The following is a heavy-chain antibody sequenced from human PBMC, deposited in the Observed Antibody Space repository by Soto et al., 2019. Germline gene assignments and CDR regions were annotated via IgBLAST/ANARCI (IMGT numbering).Heavy chain of an antibody. V-gene: IGHV3-33*01. Sequence: GSLRLSCAAPGLTFSSYCMHWVRQAPGKGLEWVAVIWYDGSNKYYADSVKGRFTISRDNSKNTLYLQMNSMRAEDTAVYYFARELGSEYYDFWSGPDGPIYGMDVWGQGTTGTVS. D-gene: IGHD3-3*01. CDR2: IWYDGSNK. J-gene: IGHJ6*02. CDR3: ARELGSEYYDFWSGPDGPIYGMDV. CDR1: GLTFSSYC.